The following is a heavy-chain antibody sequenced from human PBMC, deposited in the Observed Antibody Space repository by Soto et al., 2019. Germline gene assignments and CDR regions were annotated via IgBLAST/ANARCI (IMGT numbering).Heavy chain of an antibody. Sequence: SETLSLTCTVSDGSISSSTYYWGWVRQPQGRGREWIGNIYYSGSTFYNPSLKSRVTVSIDTSKNQLSLSLGSLPAAASAAHYPVRALPGSRAFDNWGQRALVTVSS. D-gene: IGHD1-1*01. CDR2: IYYSGST. CDR3: VRALPGSRAFDN. V-gene: IGHV4-39*01. CDR1: DGSISSSTYY. J-gene: IGHJ4*01.